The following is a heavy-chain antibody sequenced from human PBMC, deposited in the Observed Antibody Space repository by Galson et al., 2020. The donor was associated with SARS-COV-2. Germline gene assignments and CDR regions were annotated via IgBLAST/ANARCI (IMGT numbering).Heavy chain of an antibody. CDR2: IRGDGSET. CDR1: GFTFKDYW. J-gene: IGHJ4*02. D-gene: IGHD2-15*01. CDR3: SREGWQGGY. Sequence: GESLKISCVVSGFTFKDYWRNWIRQAPGKGLEWVANIRGDGSETNYVDSVKGRFSISRDNAVDTLYLEMNSLRVEDTAVYYCSREGWQGGYWGQGSRVTVSS. V-gene: IGHV3-7*01.